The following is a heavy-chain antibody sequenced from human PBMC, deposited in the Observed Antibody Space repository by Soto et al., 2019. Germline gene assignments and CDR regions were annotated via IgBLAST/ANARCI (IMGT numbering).Heavy chain of an antibody. D-gene: IGHD3-3*01. Sequence: QVQLVESGGCVVQPGRSLRLSCAASGFAFNNYAMHWVRQAPGTGMEWVAVISYHGRNKYYADSVKGRFTMSKENSKNNLYMQVNNLRTDNTTVYSCAIDHDDRSDYYREGALDMWGKGTMVNGYS. V-gene: IGHV3-30*04. CDR1: GFAFNNYA. CDR2: ISYHGRNK. CDR3: AIDHDDRSDYYREGALDM. J-gene: IGHJ3*02.